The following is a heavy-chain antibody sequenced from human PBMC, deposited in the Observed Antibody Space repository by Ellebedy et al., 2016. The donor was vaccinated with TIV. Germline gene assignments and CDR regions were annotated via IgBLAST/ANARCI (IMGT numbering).Heavy chain of an antibody. CDR3: ARGLTYCGGDCSGYFQH. CDR1: GGSFSGYY. CDR2: INHNGKT. J-gene: IGHJ1*01. Sequence: SETLSLTCAVYGGSFSGYYWSWIRQPPGKGLEWTGEINHNGKTNYSPSLKSRVTVSVDTSKNQFSLKLSSVTAADTAVYYCARGLTYCGGDCSGYFQHWGQGTLVTVSS. V-gene: IGHV4-34*01. D-gene: IGHD2-21*02.